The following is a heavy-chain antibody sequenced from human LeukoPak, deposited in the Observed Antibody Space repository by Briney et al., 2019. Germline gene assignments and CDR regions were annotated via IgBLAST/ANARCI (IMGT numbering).Heavy chain of an antibody. CDR2: IYYSGST. CDR1: GDSIINYY. J-gene: IGHJ4*02. CDR3: ARHRGSGSPYFDY. Sequence: SETLSLTCSVSGDSIINYYWTWIRQSPGKGLEWIGYIYYSGSTKYNPSLKSRVTISVDTSKNQFSLKLSSVTAADTAVYYCARHRGSGSPYFDYWGQGTLVTVSS. V-gene: IGHV4-59*08. D-gene: IGHD3-10*01.